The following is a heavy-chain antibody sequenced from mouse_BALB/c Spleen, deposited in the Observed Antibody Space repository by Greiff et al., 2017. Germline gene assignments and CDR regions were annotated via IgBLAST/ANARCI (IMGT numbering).Heavy chain of an antibody. CDR2: ISYDGSN. D-gene: IGHD1-1*01. Sequence: VQLQQSGPGLVKPSQSLSLTCSVTGYSITSGYYWNWIRQFPGNKLEWMGYISYDGSNNYNPSLKNRISITRDTSKNQFFLKLNSVTTEDTATYYCASPYYYGRGAMDYWGQGTSVTVSS. CDR3: ASPYYYGRGAMDY. V-gene: IGHV3-6*02. CDR1: GYSITSGYY. J-gene: IGHJ4*01.